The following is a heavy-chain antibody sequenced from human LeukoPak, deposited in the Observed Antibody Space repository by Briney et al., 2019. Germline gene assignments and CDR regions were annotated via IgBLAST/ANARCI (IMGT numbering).Heavy chain of an antibody. CDR1: GGTFSSYA. CDR3: ARGYCSSTSCSRANYGMDV. J-gene: IGHJ6*04. CDR2: IIPIFGTA. D-gene: IGHD2-2*01. V-gene: IGHV1-69*01. Sequence: SVKVSCKASGGTFSSYAISWVRQAPGQGLEWMGGIIPIFGTANYAQKFQGRVTITADESTSTAYMEMSSLRSEDTAVYYCARGYCSSTSCSRANYGMDVWGKGTTVTVSS.